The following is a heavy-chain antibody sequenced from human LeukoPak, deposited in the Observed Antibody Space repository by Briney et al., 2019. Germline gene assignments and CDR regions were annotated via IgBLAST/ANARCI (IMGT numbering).Heavy chain of an antibody. CDR1: GYSISSGYY. CDR3: ARGRRMVTIAGWFDP. D-gene: IGHD3-3*01. V-gene: IGHV4-38-2*02. CDR2: IYHSGST. J-gene: IGHJ5*02. Sequence: ASETLSLTCTVSGYSISSGYYWGWIRQPPGKGLEWIGSIYHSGSTFDNPSLKSRVTISVDTSKNQFSLKLSSVTAADTAVYYCARGRRMVTIAGWFDPWGQGTLVTVSS.